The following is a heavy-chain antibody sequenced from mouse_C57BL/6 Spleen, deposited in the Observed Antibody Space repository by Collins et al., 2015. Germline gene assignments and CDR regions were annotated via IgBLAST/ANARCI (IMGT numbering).Heavy chain of an antibody. CDR2: IYPGDGDA. CDR3: ARGAY. Sequence: QVQLQQSGAELVKPGASVKISCKASGYAFSNYWLNWVKERPGKGLEWTGQIYPGDGDANYNGKFKGKASLTSDKFTSTAYMQLSSLTSEDSAVYFCARGAYWGQGTLVTVST. CDR1: GYAFSNYW. V-gene: IGHV1-80*01. J-gene: IGHJ3*01.